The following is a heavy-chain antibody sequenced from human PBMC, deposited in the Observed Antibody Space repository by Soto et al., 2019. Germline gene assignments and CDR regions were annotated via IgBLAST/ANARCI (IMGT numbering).Heavy chain of an antibody. Sequence: GWSLRPSCAASGFTFSSYAMSWVRQAPGKGLEWVSAISGSGGSTYYADSVKGRFTISRDNSKNTLYLQMNSLRAEDTAVYYCAKFYTVRWAFDIWGQGTMVTVSS. V-gene: IGHV3-23*01. CDR1: GFTFSSYA. CDR2: ISGSGGST. CDR3: AKFYTVRWAFDI. D-gene: IGHD3-16*01. J-gene: IGHJ3*02.